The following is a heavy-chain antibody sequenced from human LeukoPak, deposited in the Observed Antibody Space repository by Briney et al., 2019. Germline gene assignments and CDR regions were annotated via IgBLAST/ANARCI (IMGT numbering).Heavy chain of an antibody. CDR3: SMTDDSSGYCPMGY. Sequence: ASVKVSCKASGYTFTGYYMHWVRQAPGQGLEWMGWINPNSGGTNYAQKFQGWVIMTRDTSISTAYMELSRLRSDDTAVYYCSMTDDSSGYCPMGYWGQGTLVTVSS. D-gene: IGHD3-22*01. CDR2: INPNSGGT. CDR1: GYTFTGYY. J-gene: IGHJ4*02. V-gene: IGHV1-2*04.